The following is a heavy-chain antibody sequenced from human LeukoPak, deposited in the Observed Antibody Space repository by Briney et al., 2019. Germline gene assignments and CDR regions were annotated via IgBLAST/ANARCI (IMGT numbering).Heavy chain of an antibody. Sequence: ASVTVSCQASGYTFLGFYIHWVRHAPGQGLEWMGWINPNGGAINYSQKFQGRVTLTRDTSLSTAYMELSRLRSDDTAVFYCARQSKAVAVARIFDYWGQGTLMTVSS. CDR3: ARQSKAVAVARIFDY. V-gene: IGHV1-2*02. D-gene: IGHD6-19*01. CDR1: GYTFLGFY. J-gene: IGHJ4*02. CDR2: INPNGGAI.